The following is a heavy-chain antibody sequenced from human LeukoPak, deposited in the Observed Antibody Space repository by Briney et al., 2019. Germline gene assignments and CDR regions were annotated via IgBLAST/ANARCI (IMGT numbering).Heavy chain of an antibody. Sequence: GGSLRLSCAASGFTFSSYAMSWVRQAPGKGLEWVSAISGSGGSTYYADSVKGRFTISRDNSKNTLYLQMNSLRAEDTAVYYCAKDRAPRVRGVQWFDPWGQGTLVTVSS. CDR3: AKDRAPRVRGVQWFDP. D-gene: IGHD3-10*01. CDR1: GFTFSSYA. CDR2: ISGSGGST. V-gene: IGHV3-23*01. J-gene: IGHJ5*02.